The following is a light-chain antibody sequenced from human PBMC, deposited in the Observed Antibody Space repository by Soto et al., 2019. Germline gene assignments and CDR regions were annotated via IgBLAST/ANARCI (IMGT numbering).Light chain of an antibody. CDR1: QRVSSI. V-gene: IGKV3-11*01. Sequence: EIVLTQSPATLSLSPGKRATLSCRASQRVSSILAWYQQKPGQAPRLLIYDASNRATGIPARFSGSGSGTDFTLTISSLEPEDFAVYYCQQRSNWPLTFGGGTKVEIK. CDR2: DAS. J-gene: IGKJ4*01. CDR3: QQRSNWPLT.